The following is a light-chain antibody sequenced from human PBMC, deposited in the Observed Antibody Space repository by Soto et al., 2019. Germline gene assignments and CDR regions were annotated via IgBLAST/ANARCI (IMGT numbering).Light chain of an antibody. CDR3: QQYNNWWT. CDR1: QSVRSN. CDR2: GAS. J-gene: IGKJ1*01. V-gene: IGKV3-15*01. Sequence: EIVMTQSPATLSVSPGERATLSCRASQSVRSNLAWYQQKPGQAPRLLIYGASTRATGIPARFSGSGSGTGFTLTISSLQSEDFAVYYCQQYNNWWTFGQGTKVEIK.